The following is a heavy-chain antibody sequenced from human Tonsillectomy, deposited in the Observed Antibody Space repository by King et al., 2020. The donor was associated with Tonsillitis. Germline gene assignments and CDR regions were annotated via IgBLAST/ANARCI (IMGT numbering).Heavy chain of an antibody. CDR2: ISYDGSKK. CDR3: ARARRLGNAFDI. D-gene: IGHD7-27*01. J-gene: IGHJ3*02. Sequence: VQLVESGGGVVQPGRSLRLSCAASGFTFSPYAMHWVRQAPGKGLEWVALISYDGSKKYYADSVKGRFTISRDNSKNTLYLQINSLRAEDTAVYYCARARRLGNAFDIWGQGTMVIVSS. V-gene: IGHV3-30*01. CDR1: GFTFSPYA.